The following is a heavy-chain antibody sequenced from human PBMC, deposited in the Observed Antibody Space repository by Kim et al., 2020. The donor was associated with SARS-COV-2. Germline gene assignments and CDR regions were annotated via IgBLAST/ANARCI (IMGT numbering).Heavy chain of an antibody. J-gene: IGHJ4*02. CDR1: EFTFSTYE. CDR2: ISHNGGTT. D-gene: IGHD3-10*01. Sequence: GGSLRLSCAASEFTFSTYEMNWVRQPPGKGLEWLSYISHNGGTTYYADSVKGRFTISRDNAKNSLYLHLNSLRGEDTAVYYCARERLGAGSNHDYWGQGTRVNVSS. V-gene: IGHV3-48*03. CDR3: ARERLGAGSNHDY.